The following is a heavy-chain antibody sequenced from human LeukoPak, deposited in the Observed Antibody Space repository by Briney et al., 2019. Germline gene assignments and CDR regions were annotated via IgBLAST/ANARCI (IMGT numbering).Heavy chain of an antibody. CDR2: IYYSGST. D-gene: IGHD6-13*01. CDR1: GGSISSYY. CDR3: ARMTTTYSSPLDY. Sequence: PSETLSLTCTVSGGSISSYYWSWIRQPPGKGLEWIGYIYYSGSTNYNPSLKSRVTISVDTSKNQFSLKLSSVTAADTAVYYCARMTTTYSSPLDYWGQGTLVTVSS. J-gene: IGHJ4*02. V-gene: IGHV4-59*01.